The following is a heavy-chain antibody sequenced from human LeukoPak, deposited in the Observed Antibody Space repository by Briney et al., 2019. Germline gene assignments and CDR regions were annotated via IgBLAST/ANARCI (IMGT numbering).Heavy chain of an antibody. V-gene: IGHV4-34*01. J-gene: IGHJ6*03. CDR3: ARAVGSSGWYAYYMDV. CDR1: GGSFSGYY. Sequence: SETLSLTCAVYGGSFSGYYWSWIRQPPGKGLEWIGEINHSGSTNYNPSLKSRVTISVDTSKNQFSLKLSSVTAADTAVYYCARAVGSSGWYAYYMDVWGKGTTVTVSS. D-gene: IGHD6-19*01. CDR2: INHSGST.